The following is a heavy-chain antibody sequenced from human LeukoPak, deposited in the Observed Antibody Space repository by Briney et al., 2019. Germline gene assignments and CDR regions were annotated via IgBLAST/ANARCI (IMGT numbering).Heavy chain of an antibody. CDR3: ARRISLYIAAADSTWFDP. Sequence: NPSQTLSLTCTVSGGSISSGGYYWSWIRQHPGKGLEWIGYIYYSGSTYYNPSLKSQVTISVDTSKNQFSLKLSSVTAADTAVYYCARRISLYIAAADSTWFDPWSQGTLVTVSS. CDR1: GGSISSGGYY. CDR2: IYYSGST. D-gene: IGHD6-13*01. J-gene: IGHJ5*02. V-gene: IGHV4-31*01.